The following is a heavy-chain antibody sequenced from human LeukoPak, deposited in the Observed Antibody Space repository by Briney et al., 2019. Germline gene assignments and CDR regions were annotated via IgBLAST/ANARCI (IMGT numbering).Heavy chain of an antibody. CDR2: ISSDGGST. Sequence: GGSLRVSCAASGFTFSIYAMNWVRQAPGKGLEWVSTISSDGGSTYYADSVKGRFTTSRDNPKNTLYLPMNSLRTEDTGVYYFAKGVSSVVPLNRVPDYWGQGTLVTVSS. CDR1: GFTFSIYA. V-gene: IGHV3-23*01. J-gene: IGHJ4*02. CDR3: AKGVSSVVPLNRVPDY. D-gene: IGHD2-2*01.